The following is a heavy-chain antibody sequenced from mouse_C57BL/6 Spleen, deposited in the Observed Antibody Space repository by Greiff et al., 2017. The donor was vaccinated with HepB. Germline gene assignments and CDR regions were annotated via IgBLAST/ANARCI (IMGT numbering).Heavy chain of an antibody. V-gene: IGHV1-22*01. CDR2: INPNNGGT. D-gene: IGHD1-1*01. CDR1: GYTFTDYN. J-gene: IGHJ2*01. CDR3: ARSYYYGPFDY. Sequence: SGPELVKPGASVKMSCKASGYTFTDYNMHWVKQSHGKSLEWIGYINPNNGGTSYNQKFKGKATLTVNKSSSTAYMELRSLTSEDSAVYYCARSYYYGPFDYWGQGTTLTVSS.